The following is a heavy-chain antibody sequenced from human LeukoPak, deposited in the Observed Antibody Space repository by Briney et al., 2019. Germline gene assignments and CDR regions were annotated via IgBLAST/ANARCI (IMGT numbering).Heavy chain of an antibody. CDR1: GFTFGDYA. CDR3: TRDEYYYDSSGYYPDY. CDR2: IRSKAYGGTT. D-gene: IGHD3-22*01. V-gene: IGHV3-49*04. J-gene: IGHJ4*02. Sequence: GGSLRLSCTASGFTFGDYAMSWVRQAPGKGLEWVGFIRSKAYGGTTEYAASVKGRFTISRDDSKSIAYLQMNSLKTEDTAVYYCTRDEYYYDSSGYYPDYWGQGTLVTVSS.